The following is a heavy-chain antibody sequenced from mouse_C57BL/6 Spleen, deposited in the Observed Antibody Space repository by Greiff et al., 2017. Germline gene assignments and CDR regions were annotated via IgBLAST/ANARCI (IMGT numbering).Heavy chain of an antibody. J-gene: IGHJ3*01. CDR1: GYSITSGYD. CDR3: AREGKLGPWFAY. Sequence: EVKLQESGPGMVKPSQSLSLTCTVTGYSITSGYDWHWIRHFPGNKLEWMGYISYSGSTNYNPSLKSRISITHDTSKNHFFLKLNSVTTEDTATYYCAREGKLGPWFAYWGQGTLVTVSA. CDR2: ISYSGST. V-gene: IGHV3-1*01. D-gene: IGHD4-1*01.